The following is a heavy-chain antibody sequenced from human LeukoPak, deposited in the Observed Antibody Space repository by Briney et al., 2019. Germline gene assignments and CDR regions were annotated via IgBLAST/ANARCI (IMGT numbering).Heavy chain of an antibody. CDR1: GGSISSYY. Sequence: SETLSLTCTVSGGSISSYYWSWIRQPPGKGLEWIGYIYYSGSTNYNPSLKSRVTISVDTSKNQFSLKLSSVTAADTAVYYCARPYYDFWSGHDAFDIWGQGTMVTVSS. D-gene: IGHD3-3*01. CDR2: IYYSGST. CDR3: ARPYYDFWSGHDAFDI. V-gene: IGHV4-59*01. J-gene: IGHJ3*02.